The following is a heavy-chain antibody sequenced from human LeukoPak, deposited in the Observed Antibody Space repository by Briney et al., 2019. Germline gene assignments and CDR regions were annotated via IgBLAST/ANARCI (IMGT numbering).Heavy chain of an antibody. CDR3: AKSDGHGTGYGFHI. Sequence: GGSLRLSCAASGFTFNDYAMYWVRQSPGRGLEWVALIRDDGSDTYHADSVKGRFTISRDNSKNTVFLRMNSLRGEDSAIYYCAKSDGHGTGYGFHIWGQGTTVTVSS. V-gene: IGHV3-30*02. CDR2: IRDDGSDT. J-gene: IGHJ3*02. CDR1: GFTFNDYA. D-gene: IGHD6-19*01.